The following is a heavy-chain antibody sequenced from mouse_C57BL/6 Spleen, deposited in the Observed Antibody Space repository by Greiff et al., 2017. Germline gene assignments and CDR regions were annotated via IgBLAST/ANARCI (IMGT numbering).Heavy chain of an antibody. V-gene: IGHV1-52*01. CDR3: ARVAYGYAQFAY. CDR2: IDPSDSET. Sequence: QVQLQQPGAELVRPGSSVKLSCKASGYTFTSYWMHWVKQRPIQGLEWIGNIDPSDSETHYNQKFKDKATLTVDKSSSTAYMQLSSLTSEDSAVYYCARVAYGYAQFAYWGQGTLVTVSA. CDR1: GYTFTSYW. J-gene: IGHJ3*01. D-gene: IGHD2-2*01.